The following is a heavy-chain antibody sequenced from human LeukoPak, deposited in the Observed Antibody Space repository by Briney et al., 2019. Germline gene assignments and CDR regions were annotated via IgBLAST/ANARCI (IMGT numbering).Heavy chain of an antibody. J-gene: IGHJ4*02. CDR3: ARKPSIRGGFH. V-gene: IGHV4-39*07. D-gene: IGHD2-2*01. CDR1: GGSISSGGYY. Sequence: SETLSLTCTVSGGSISSGGYYWSWLRQPPGKGLEWIGEINHSGSTNYNPSLKSRVTISVDTSKSQFSLKLISVTAADTAVYYCARKPSIRGGFHWGQGTLVTVSS. CDR2: INHSGST.